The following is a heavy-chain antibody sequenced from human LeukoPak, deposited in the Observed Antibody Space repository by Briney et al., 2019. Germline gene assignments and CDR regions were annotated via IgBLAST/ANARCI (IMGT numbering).Heavy chain of an antibody. CDR1: GYTFTGYY. D-gene: IGHD2-15*01. Sequence: GASVKVSCKASGYTFTGYYMHWVRQAPGQGVEWMGRINPNSGGTNYAQKFQGRVTMTRDTSISTAYMELSRLRSDDTAVYYCARGKRDIVVVVAGPHFDYWGQGILVTVSS. CDR3: ARGKRDIVVVVAGPHFDY. V-gene: IGHV1-2*02. CDR2: INPNSGGT. J-gene: IGHJ4*02.